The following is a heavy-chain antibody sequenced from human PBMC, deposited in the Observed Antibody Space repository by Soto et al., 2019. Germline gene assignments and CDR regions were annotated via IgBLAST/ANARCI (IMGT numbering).Heavy chain of an antibody. CDR3: ARQDYNYAYFDF. CDR1: GYSFTNYC. CDR2: IYPGDSDT. Sequence: GESLKISCKGSGYSFTNYCIGWVRQMPGKGLEWMGIIYPGDSDTRYSPSFQGQVIISVDQSISTAYLQWSSLQASDTAMYYCARQDYNYAYFDFWGQGTLVTVSS. V-gene: IGHV5-51*01. D-gene: IGHD5-18*01. J-gene: IGHJ4*02.